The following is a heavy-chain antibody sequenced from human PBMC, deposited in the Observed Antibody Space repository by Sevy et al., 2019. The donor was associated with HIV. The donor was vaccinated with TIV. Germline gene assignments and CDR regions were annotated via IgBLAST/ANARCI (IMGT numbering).Heavy chain of an antibody. J-gene: IGHJ4*02. CDR3: ARGVGYCSDRSCPKSGFDY. Sequence: AAVKVSCKASGYTFTGYYMHWVGQAPGQGLEWMGRINPNSRGTNYAQKFQGRVTMTRDTSISTAYMELSRLRSDDTAEYHCARGVGYCSDRSCPKSGFDYWGQGTLVTVSS. V-gene: IGHV1-2*06. CDR2: INPNSRGT. D-gene: IGHD2-15*01. CDR1: GYTFTGYY.